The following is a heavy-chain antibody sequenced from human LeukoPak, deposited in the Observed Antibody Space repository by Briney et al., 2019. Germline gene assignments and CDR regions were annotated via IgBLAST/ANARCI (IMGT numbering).Heavy chain of an antibody. J-gene: IGHJ3*02. CDR2: ISSSSSYI. CDR1: GFTFSSYS. D-gene: IGHD2-2*01. V-gene: IGHV3-21*01. Sequence: GGSLRLSCAASGFTFSSYSMNWVRQAPGKGLEWVSSISSSSSYIYYADSVKGRFTISRDNAKNSLYLQMNSLRAEDTAVYYCARGGAVVVPAQFFIGGDAFDIWGQGTMVTVSS. CDR3: ARGGAVVVPAQFFIGGDAFDI.